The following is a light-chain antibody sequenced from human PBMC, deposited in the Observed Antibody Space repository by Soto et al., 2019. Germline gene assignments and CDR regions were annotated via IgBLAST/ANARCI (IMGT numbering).Light chain of an antibody. CDR2: EVR. CDR1: MRDVGAYNL. J-gene: IGLJ2*01. Sequence: QSALTQPASVSGSPGQSITISCAGTMRDVGAYNLVSWYQQHPGRAPQLIIYEVRNRPSGVSFRFSGSKSGNTASLTISGLQAEDEADYYCSSYTSKSSLIFGGGTKVTVL. CDR3: SSYTSKSSLI. V-gene: IGLV2-14*01.